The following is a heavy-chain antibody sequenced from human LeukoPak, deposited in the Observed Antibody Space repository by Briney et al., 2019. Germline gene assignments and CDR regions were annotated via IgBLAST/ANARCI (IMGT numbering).Heavy chain of an antibody. Sequence: ASVKVSCKASGYTFTSYDINWVRQATGQGLEWMGWMNPNSGNTGYAQKLQGRVTMTTDTSTSTAYMELRSLRSDDTAVYYCARDRGAYDYVWGSYRPPAFDIWGQGTMVTVSS. D-gene: IGHD3-16*02. CDR1: GYTFTSYD. CDR3: ARDRGAYDYVWGSYRPPAFDI. J-gene: IGHJ3*02. V-gene: IGHV1-8*01. CDR2: MNPNSGNT.